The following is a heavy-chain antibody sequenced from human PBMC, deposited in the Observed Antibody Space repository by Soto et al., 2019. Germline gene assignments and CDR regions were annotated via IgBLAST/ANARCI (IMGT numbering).Heavy chain of an antibody. V-gene: IGHV1-69*01. J-gene: IGHJ6*02. CDR3: AKDKEDIVATIYYYYGMDV. CDR1: GGTFSSYA. CDR2: IIPIFGTA. D-gene: IGHD5-12*01. Sequence: QVQLVQSGAEVKKPGSSVKVSCKASGGTFSSYAISWVRQAPGQGLEWMGGIIPIFGTANYAQKFQGRVTITADQSTSKAYMEQSSMRSEDTAVYYCAKDKEDIVATIYYYYGMDVCGQGTTVTVSS.